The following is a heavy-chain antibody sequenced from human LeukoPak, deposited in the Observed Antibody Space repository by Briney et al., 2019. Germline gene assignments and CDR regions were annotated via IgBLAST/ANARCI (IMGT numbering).Heavy chain of an antibody. J-gene: IGHJ4*02. V-gene: IGHV3-64*04. CDR3: AKDVALVVVVAADLNDL. D-gene: IGHD2-15*01. CDR1: GFTFKSYP. CDR2: ISSNGGST. Sequence: GGSLRLSCSAAGFTFKSYPMHWVRQAPGKGLEFVSAISSNGGSTYYADSVKGRLTISRDNSKNTLYLQMNSLRAEDTAVYYCAKDVALVVVVAADLNDLRGQGTLVTVSS.